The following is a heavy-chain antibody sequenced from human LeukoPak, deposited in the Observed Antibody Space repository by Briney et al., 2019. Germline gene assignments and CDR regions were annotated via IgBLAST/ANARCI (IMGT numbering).Heavy chain of an antibody. Sequence: GGSLRLSCAASGFTFSHFWMSWVRQAPGKGLEWVAYIKKTGSETYYVDSVKGRFTITRDNTRNSLFLQMYSLRAEDTAVYYCARDKIVGATNLDYWGQGTLVTVSS. V-gene: IGHV3-7*01. CDR1: GFTFSHFW. CDR2: IKKTGSET. D-gene: IGHD1-26*01. CDR3: ARDKIVGATNLDY. J-gene: IGHJ4*02.